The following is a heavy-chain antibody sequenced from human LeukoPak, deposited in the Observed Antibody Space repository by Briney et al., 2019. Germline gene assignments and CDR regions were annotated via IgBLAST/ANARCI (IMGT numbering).Heavy chain of an antibody. CDR1: GGSFSGYY. V-gene: IGHV4-34*01. D-gene: IGHD4-17*01. CDR2: ISPSGTT. J-gene: IGHJ3*02. Sequence: SETLSLTCAVYGGSFSGYYWSWIRQPPGKGLEWIGEISPSGTTIYNPSLKSRVTISVDTSNNQFSLKLSSVTAADTAVYYCARDGRGDYKNSAFDIWGQGTMVTVSS. CDR3: ARDGRGDYKNSAFDI.